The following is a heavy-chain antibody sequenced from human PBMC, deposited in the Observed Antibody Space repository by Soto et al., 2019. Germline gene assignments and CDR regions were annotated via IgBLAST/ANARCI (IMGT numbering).Heavy chain of an antibody. CDR2: IYYSGST. D-gene: IGHD6-13*01. V-gene: IGHV4-59*08. J-gene: IGHJ4*02. Sequence: PSETLSLTCTVSGGSISSYYWSWIRQPPGKGLEWIGYIYYSGSTNYNPSLKSRVTISVDTSKNQFSLKLSSVTAADTAVYYCARHLRGISYYFDYWGQGTLVTVSS. CDR1: GGSISSYY. CDR3: ARHLRGISYYFDY.